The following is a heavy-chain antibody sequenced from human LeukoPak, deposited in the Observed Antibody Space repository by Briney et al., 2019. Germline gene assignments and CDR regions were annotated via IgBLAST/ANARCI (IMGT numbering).Heavy chain of an antibody. CDR2: IYYSGST. J-gene: IGHJ3*02. V-gene: IGHV4-59*01. D-gene: IGHD1-26*01. Sequence: SETLSLTCTVSGGSLSSYYWSWIRQPPGKGLEWIGYIYYSGSTNYNPSLKSRVTISVDTSKNQFSLKLSSVTAADTAVYYCARDLTIVGATPGADNIWGQGTMVTVSS. CDR3: ARDLTIVGATPGADNI. CDR1: GGSLSSYY.